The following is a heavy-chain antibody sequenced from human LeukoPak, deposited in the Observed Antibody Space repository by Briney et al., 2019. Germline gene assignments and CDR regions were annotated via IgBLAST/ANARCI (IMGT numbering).Heavy chain of an antibody. CDR2: ISKSGDSI. CDR3: AGGGYNSGWYSSPDY. CDR1: GFTFSDYY. J-gene: IGHJ4*02. V-gene: IGHV3-11*01. Sequence: PGGSLSLSCAASGFTFSDYYMSWFSQAPGKGLEWVSYISKSGDSIYYADSVKGRFTISRDNAKKSLYLQMNSLRGEDTAVYYCAGGGYNSGWYSSPDYWGQGTLVTVSS. D-gene: IGHD6-19*01.